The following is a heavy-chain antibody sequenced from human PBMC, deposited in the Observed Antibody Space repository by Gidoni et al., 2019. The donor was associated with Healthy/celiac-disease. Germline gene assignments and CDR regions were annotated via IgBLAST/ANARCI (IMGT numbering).Heavy chain of an antibody. J-gene: IGHJ4*02. Sequence: EVQLVESGGGLVKPEGSLRRSCAASGFTFSSYSMNWVRQAPGKGLEWVSSISSSSSYIYYADSVKGRFTISRDNAKNSLYLQMNSLRAEDTAVYYCARVPMRVSGYYVWGQGTLVTVSS. CDR2: ISSSSSYI. CDR1: GFTFSSYS. CDR3: ARVPMRVSGYYV. V-gene: IGHV3-21*01. D-gene: IGHD3-22*01.